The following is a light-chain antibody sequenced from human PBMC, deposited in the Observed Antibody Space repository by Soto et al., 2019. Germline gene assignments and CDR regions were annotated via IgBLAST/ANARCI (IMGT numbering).Light chain of an antibody. CDR3: YYSAGEALYV. CDR2: DGT. J-gene: IGLJ1*01. V-gene: IGLV2-23*01. Sequence: QSALTQPASVSASPGQSITIPCTGTSSDVGSYNLVSWFQQHPGKVPKLLISDGTTRPSGLSDRFSGSQSGNTASLTISGLQAEDDAYYYSYYSAGEALYVFGTGTKLTVL. CDR1: SSDVGSYNL.